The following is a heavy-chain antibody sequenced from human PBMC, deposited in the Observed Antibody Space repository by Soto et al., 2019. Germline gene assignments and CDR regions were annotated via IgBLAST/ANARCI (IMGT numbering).Heavy chain of an antibody. J-gene: IGHJ4*02. Sequence: GGSLRLSCEASEFPFSNAWMNWVRQAPGKGLEWISYISTTSSSIYYADSVKGRFTISRDNAKNSLFLQMNSLRDEDTAVYYCARKGVAFDYWGQGALVTVSS. CDR2: ISTTSSSI. V-gene: IGHV3-48*02. CDR1: EFPFSNAW. CDR3: ARKGVAFDY. D-gene: IGHD3-3*01.